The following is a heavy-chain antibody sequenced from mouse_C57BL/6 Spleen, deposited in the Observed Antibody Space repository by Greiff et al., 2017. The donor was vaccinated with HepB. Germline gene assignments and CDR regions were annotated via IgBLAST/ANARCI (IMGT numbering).Heavy chain of an antibody. CDR2: ISSGGSYT. J-gene: IGHJ2*01. CDR3: ARRTGTYYFDY. Sequence: EVQWVESGGDLVKPGGSLKLSCAASGFTFSSYGMSWVRQTPDKRLEWVATISSGGSYTYYPDSVKGRFTISRDNAKNTLYLQMSSLKSEDTAMYYCARRTGTYYFDYWGQGTTLTVSS. CDR1: GFTFSSYG. V-gene: IGHV5-6*01. D-gene: IGHD4-1*01.